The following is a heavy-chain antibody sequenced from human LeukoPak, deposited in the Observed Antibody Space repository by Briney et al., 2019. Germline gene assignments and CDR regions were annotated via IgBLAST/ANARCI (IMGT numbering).Heavy chain of an antibody. V-gene: IGHV3-30*18. CDR2: ISFDGNNE. CDR3: AKGWGGDYYYGMDV. J-gene: IGHJ6*02. CDR1: GFIFRNFG. D-gene: IGHD1-26*01. Sequence: GGSLRLSCAASGFIFRNFGIHWVRQAPGKGLEWVSVISFDGNNEYYADSVKGRFTISRDNSKNTLYLQMNSLRAEDTAVYYCAKGWGGDYYYGMDVWGQGTTVTVSS.